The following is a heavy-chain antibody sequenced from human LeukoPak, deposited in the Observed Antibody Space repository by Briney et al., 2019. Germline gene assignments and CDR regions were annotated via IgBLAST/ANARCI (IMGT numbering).Heavy chain of an antibody. CDR1: GGSFSGHY. V-gene: IGHV4-59*11. Sequence: SETLSLTCTVSGGSFSGHYWSWMRQPPGKAPEWIGYVYYTGDSSYNPSLRGRVSISVDTSMNQFSLKLSSVTAADTAVYYCARDPLGTGIDYWGQGTLVTVSS. CDR3: ARDPLGTGIDY. J-gene: IGHJ4*02. D-gene: IGHD3-10*01. CDR2: VYYTGDS.